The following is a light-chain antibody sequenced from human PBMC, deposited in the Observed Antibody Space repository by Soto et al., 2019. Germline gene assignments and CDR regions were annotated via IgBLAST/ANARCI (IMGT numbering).Light chain of an antibody. CDR2: EVT. Sequence: QSALTQPPSASGSPGQSVTISCTGTSSDVGGYNYVSWYQQHPGKAPKLMIYEVTKRPSGVPDRFSGSKSGNTASLTVSGLQAEDEADYFCSSFAGTIFYLFGTGTKVTVL. CDR3: SSFAGTIFYL. V-gene: IGLV2-8*01. J-gene: IGLJ1*01. CDR1: SSDVGGYNY.